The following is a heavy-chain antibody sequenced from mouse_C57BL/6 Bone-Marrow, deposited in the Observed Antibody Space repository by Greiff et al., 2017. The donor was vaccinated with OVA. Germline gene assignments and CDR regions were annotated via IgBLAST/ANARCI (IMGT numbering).Heavy chain of an antibody. CDR2: IRNKANGYTT. Sequence: EVMLVESGGGLVQPGGSLSLSCAASGFTFTDYYMSWVRQPPGKALEWLGFIRNKANGYTTEYSASVKGRFTISRDNSQSILYLQMNALRAEDSATYYCARGITTVVEGFAYWGQGTLVTVSA. CDR3: ARGITTVVEGFAY. V-gene: IGHV7-3*01. J-gene: IGHJ3*01. CDR1: GFTFTDYY. D-gene: IGHD1-1*01.